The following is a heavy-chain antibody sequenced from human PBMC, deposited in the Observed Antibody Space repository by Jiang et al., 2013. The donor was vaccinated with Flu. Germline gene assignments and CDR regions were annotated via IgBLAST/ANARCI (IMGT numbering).Heavy chain of an antibody. Sequence: GAEVKKPGASVKVSCKASGYTFTAYAIHWVRQAPGXRLEWMGWINAGNGNTKYSQEFQGRVSITRDTSASTIYMELSSLRSEDMAVYFCARGAESCSSTTCYIFDYWGQGTLVTVSS. D-gene: IGHD2-2*02. J-gene: IGHJ4*02. CDR3: ARGAESCSSTTCYIFDY. CDR2: INAGNGNT. V-gene: IGHV1-3*03. CDR1: GYTFTAYA.